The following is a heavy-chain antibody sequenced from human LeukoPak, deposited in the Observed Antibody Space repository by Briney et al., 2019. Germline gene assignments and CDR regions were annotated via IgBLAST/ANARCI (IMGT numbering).Heavy chain of an antibody. J-gene: IGHJ4*02. CDR1: GYTFTGYY. V-gene: IGHV1-2*02. CDR3: ARGPYYYDSSGYGPHDY. CDR2: INPNSGGT. Sequence: GASVKVSCKASGYTFTGYYMHWVRQAPGQGLEWMGWINPNSGGTNYAQKFQGRVTMTRDTSISTAYMELSRLRSDDTAVYYCARGPYYYDSSGYGPHDYWGQGTLVTVSS. D-gene: IGHD3-22*01.